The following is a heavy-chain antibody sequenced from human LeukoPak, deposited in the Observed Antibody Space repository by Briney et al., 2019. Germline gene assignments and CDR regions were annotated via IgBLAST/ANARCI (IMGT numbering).Heavy chain of an antibody. CDR3: ARDPYGDHFDP. J-gene: IGHJ5*02. CDR1: GGSISSYY. V-gene: IGHV4-59*01. Sequence: SETLSLTCTVSGGSISSYYWSWIRQSPGKGLEWIGHMHYSGSTNYNFSPESRVTMSMDTSKRQISLKLSSVTAADTAVYYCARDPYGDHFDPWGQGTLVTVSS. CDR2: MHYSGST. D-gene: IGHD4-17*01.